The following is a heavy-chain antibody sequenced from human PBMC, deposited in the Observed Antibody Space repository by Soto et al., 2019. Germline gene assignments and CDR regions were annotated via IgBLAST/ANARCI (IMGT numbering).Heavy chain of an antibody. Sequence: SLRLSCAASGFTFSSYCINWVRQAPGKGLEWVSSISSGSSYVYYADSVKGRFTISRDNAKNSLYLQMNSLRAEDTAVYYCARGQYGSGTYYLALWGQGTPVTVSS. D-gene: IGHD3-10*01. CDR2: ISSGSSYV. J-gene: IGHJ4*02. V-gene: IGHV3-21*01. CDR3: ARGQYGSGTYYLAL. CDR1: GFTFSSYC.